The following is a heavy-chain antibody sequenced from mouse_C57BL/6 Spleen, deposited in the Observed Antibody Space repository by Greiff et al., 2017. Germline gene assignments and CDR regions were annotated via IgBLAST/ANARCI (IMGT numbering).Heavy chain of an antibody. CDR3: ARGGYFDV. Sequence: VQLQQPGAELVMPGASVKLSCKASGYTFTSYWMHWVKQRPGQGLEWIGEIDPSDCYTNYNQKFKGKSTLTVDKSSSTAYMQLSSLTSEDSAVYYCARGGYFDVWGTGTTVTVSS. J-gene: IGHJ1*03. CDR1: GYTFTSYW. CDR2: IDPSDCYT. V-gene: IGHV1-69*01.